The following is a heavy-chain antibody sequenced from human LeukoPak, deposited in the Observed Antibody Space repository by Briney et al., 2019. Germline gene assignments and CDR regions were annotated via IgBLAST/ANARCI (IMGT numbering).Heavy chain of an antibody. D-gene: IGHD2-15*01. Sequence: ASVKVSCKASGYTFTGYYMHWVRQAPGQGLEWMGWINPNSGGTNYAQKFQGRVTMTRDTSISTAYMELSRLRSDDTAVYYCARDEEVVAATGLDYWGQGTLVTVSS. CDR1: GYTFTGYY. CDR2: INPNSGGT. J-gene: IGHJ4*02. CDR3: ARDEEVVAATGLDY. V-gene: IGHV1-2*02.